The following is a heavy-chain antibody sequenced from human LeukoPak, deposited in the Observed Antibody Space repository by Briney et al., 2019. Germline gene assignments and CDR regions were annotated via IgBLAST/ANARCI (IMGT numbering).Heavy chain of an antibody. CDR2: ISGSSGTI. Sequence: PGGSLRLSCVASGFTFCSYSLNWVRQAPGKGLEWVSYISGSSGTIYYADSVKGRFTISRDNAKNSLYLQMNSLRAEDTAVYYCARRSEFGVLYYMDIWGKGTTVTVSS. J-gene: IGHJ6*03. V-gene: IGHV3-48*01. CDR3: ARRSEFGVLYYMDI. CDR1: GFTFCSYS. D-gene: IGHD3-16*01.